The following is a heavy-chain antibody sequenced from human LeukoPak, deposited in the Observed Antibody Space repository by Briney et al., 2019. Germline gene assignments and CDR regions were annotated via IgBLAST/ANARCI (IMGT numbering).Heavy chain of an antibody. CDR2: ISASSSAT. D-gene: IGHD1-26*01. CDR3: ARGVGRVGGTFDL. V-gene: IGHV3-48*01. Sequence: PGGPLRLSCVAPQFSLGAFAMIWVRQAPGKGLEWISYISASSSATYYAESVKGRFTISRDNAEDSLYLQMNSLRAEDTAVYYCARGVGRVGGTFDLWGQGTLVNVSP. J-gene: IGHJ4*02. CDR1: QFSLGAFA.